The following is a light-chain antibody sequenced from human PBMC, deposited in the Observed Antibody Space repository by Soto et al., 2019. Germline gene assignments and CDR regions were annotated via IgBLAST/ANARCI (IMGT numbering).Light chain of an antibody. J-gene: IGLJ1*01. CDR2: DVS. CDR1: SSDVGGYNY. V-gene: IGLV2-11*01. Sequence: QSALTQPRSVSGSPGQSVTISCTGTSSDVGGYNYVSWYQQHPGKAPKLMIYDVSKRPSGVPDRFSGSKSGNTASLTISGRQAEDEADYYCCSYAGSDVFGTGTKVTVL. CDR3: CSYAGSDV.